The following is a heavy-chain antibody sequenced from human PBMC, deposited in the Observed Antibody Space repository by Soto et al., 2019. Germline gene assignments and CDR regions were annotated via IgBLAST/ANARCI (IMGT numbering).Heavy chain of an antibody. Sequence: LRLSCAASGFTFSSYGMHWVRQAPGKGLEWVAVIWYDGSNKYYADSVKGRFTIPRDNSKNTLYLQMNSLRAEDTAVYYCAREGAYYYGSGSYYTPNYYYYYGMDVWGQGTTVTVSS. V-gene: IGHV3-33*01. CDR3: AREGAYYYGSGSYYTPNYYYYYGMDV. CDR2: IWYDGSNK. CDR1: GFTFSSYG. D-gene: IGHD3-10*01. J-gene: IGHJ6*02.